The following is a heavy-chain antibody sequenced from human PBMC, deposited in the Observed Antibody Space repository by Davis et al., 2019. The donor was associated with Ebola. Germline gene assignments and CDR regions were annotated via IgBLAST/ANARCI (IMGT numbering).Heavy chain of an antibody. J-gene: IGHJ4*02. D-gene: IGHD4-17*01. CDR1: GGSISSYY. CDR3: ARVNRHGDPDY. V-gene: IGHV4-59*01. Sequence: SETLSLTCTVSGGSISSYYWSWIRQPPGKGLEWIGYIYYSGSTNYNPSLKSRVTISVDTSKNQFSLKLSSVTAADTAVYYCARVNRHGDPDYWGQGTLVTVSS. CDR2: IYYSGST.